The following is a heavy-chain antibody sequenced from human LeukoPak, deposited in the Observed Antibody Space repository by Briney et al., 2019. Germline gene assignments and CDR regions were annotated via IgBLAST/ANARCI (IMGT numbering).Heavy chain of an antibody. D-gene: IGHD6-13*01. J-gene: IGHJ4*02. Sequence: SETLSLTCTVSGGSISSYYWSWIRQPPGKGLEWIGYIYYSGSTNYNPSLKSRVTISVDTSKNQFSLKLSSVTAADTAVYYCARDVVAAAGSFDYWGQGTQVTVSS. CDR1: GGSISSYY. CDR3: ARDVVAAAGSFDY. CDR2: IYYSGST. V-gene: IGHV4-59*12.